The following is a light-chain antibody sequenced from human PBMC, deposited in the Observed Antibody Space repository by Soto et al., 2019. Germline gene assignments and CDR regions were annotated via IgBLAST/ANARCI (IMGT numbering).Light chain of an antibody. Sequence: ETVMTQSPATLSVSPGERATLPCRASQSVSSNLAWYQYKPGQAPRLLIYGASTRATGVPARFSGSGSGTEFTLTISSLQSEDFAVYYCQQYNNWPPLTFGGGTKVEIK. CDR3: QQYNNWPPLT. J-gene: IGKJ4*01. CDR1: QSVSSN. V-gene: IGKV3-15*01. CDR2: GAS.